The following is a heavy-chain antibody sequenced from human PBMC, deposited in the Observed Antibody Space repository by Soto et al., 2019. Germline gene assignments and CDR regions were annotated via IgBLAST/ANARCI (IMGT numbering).Heavy chain of an antibody. Sequence: SETLSLTCTVSGGSISSYYWSWIRQPPGKGLEWIGYIYYSGSTNYNPSLKSRVTISVDTSKNQFSLKLSSVTAAGTAVYYCARVLSGYYPYYYYYYMDVWGKGTTVTVSS. CDR3: ARVLSGYYPYYYYYYMDV. D-gene: IGHD3-22*01. J-gene: IGHJ6*03. V-gene: IGHV4-59*08. CDR1: GGSISSYY. CDR2: IYYSGST.